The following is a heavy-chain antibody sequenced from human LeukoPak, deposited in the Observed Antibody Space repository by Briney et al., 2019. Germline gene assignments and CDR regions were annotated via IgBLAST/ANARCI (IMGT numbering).Heavy chain of an antibody. Sequence: SLKVSCKASGGTFSSYAISWVRQAPGQGLEWMGGIIPIFGTANYAQKFQGRVTITADESTSTAYMELSSLRSEDTAVYYCAAALAAAGGTYFDYWGQGTLVTVSS. CDR1: GGTFSSYA. J-gene: IGHJ4*02. CDR2: IIPIFGTA. V-gene: IGHV1-69*13. D-gene: IGHD6-13*01. CDR3: AAALAAAGGTYFDY.